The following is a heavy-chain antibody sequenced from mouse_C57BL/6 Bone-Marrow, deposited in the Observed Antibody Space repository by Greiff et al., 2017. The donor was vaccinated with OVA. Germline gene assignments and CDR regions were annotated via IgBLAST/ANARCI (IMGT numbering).Heavy chain of an antibody. J-gene: IGHJ2*01. D-gene: IGHD2-4*01. CDR3: ARWPNYYDCLYFDY. CDR2: IYPRSGNT. V-gene: IGHV1-81*01. CDR1: GYTFTSYG. Sequence: VQLQQSGAELARPGASVKLSCKASGYTFTSYGISWVKQRTGQGLEWIGEIYPRSGNTYYNEKFKGKATLTADKSSSTAYMELRSLTSEDSAVYFCARWPNYYDCLYFDYWGQGTTLTVSS.